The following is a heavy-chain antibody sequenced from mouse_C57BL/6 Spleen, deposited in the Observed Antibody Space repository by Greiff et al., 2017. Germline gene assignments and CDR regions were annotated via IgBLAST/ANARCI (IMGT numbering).Heavy chain of an antibody. CDR1: GYTFTNYW. V-gene: IGHV1-63*01. CDR3: ARREITTVVAPFDY. D-gene: IGHD1-1*01. Sequence: VQLQESGAELVRPGTSVKMSCKASGYTFTNYWIGWAKQRPGHGLEWIGDIYPGGGYTNYNEKFKGKATLTADKSSSTAYMQFSSLTSEDSAIYYCARREITTVVAPFDYWGQGTTLTVSS. J-gene: IGHJ2*01. CDR2: IYPGGGYT.